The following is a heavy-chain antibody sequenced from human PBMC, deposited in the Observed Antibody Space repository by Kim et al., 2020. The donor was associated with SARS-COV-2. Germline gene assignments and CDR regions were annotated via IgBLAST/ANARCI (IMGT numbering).Heavy chain of an antibody. CDR1: GYTFTTYG. CDR2: ISPLNGDT. J-gene: IGHJ4*02. D-gene: IGHD3-10*01. Sequence: ASVKVSCKASGYTFTTYGISWVRQAPGQGLEWMGWISPLNGDTMYAQKLQDRVTMTADTATRTAYMELRRLRSDDTAVYYCAKDHPQFSGSLDSWGQGTRVTVFS. V-gene: IGHV1-18*01. CDR3: AKDHPQFSGSLDS.